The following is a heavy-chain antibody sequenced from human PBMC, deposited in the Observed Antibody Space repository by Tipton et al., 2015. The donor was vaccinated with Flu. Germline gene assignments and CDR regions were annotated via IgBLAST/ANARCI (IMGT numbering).Heavy chain of an antibody. Sequence: QLVQSGVEVKKPGASAKVSCKASGYTFSNYGITWVRQAPGQGLEWLGWISGYDGDTNYAEKLQGRVTMTTDTSTNTAYMELRSLKSDDTAMYYCARDRGSYNIHLEYHYYYGMDVWGQGTTVTVSS. D-gene: IGHD1-26*01. CDR3: ARDRGSYNIHLEYHYYYGMDV. J-gene: IGHJ6*02. V-gene: IGHV1-18*01. CDR2: ISGYDGDT. CDR1: GYTFSNYG.